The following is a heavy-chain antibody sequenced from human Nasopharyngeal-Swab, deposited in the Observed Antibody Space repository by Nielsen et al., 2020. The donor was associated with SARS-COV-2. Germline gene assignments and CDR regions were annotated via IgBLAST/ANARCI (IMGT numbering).Heavy chain of an antibody. Sequence: SLKISCAASGFTFDDYAMHWVRQAPGKGLEWVSGISWNSGSLGYADSVKGRFTISRDNAKNSLYLQMNSLRAEDTALYYCAKLAWLPHDHYYFDYWGQGTLVTVSS. V-gene: IGHV3-9*01. CDR1: GFTFDDYA. CDR2: ISWNSGSL. CDR3: AKLAWLPHDHYYFDY. J-gene: IGHJ4*02. D-gene: IGHD6-19*01.